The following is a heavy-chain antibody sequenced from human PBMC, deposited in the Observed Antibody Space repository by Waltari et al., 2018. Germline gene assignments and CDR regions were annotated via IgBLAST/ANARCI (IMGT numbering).Heavy chain of an antibody. CDR1: GFTFSSYD. J-gene: IGHJ4*02. V-gene: IGHV3-13*01. CDR2: IGTADDT. D-gene: IGHD3-10*01. Sequence: EVQLVESGGGLVQPGGSLRLSCAASGFTFSSYDMHWVRQATGKGLEWVSAIGTADDTYYPDSVKGRFTISREDARDSLYLQMNSLRAGDTAVYYCARGLRGFDDWGQGTVVTVSS. CDR3: ARGLRGFDD.